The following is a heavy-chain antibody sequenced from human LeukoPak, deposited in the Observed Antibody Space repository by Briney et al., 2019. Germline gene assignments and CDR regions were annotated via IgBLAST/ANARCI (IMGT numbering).Heavy chain of an antibody. D-gene: IGHD3-3*01. V-gene: IGHV3-66*02. Sequence: GGSLRLSCAASGFTVSSNYMSWVRQAPGKGLEWVSVIHSGGSTYYADSVKGRFTSSRDSSKNTLYLQMNSLRAEDTAVYYCARNHAFGVVIIPPDYWGQGTLVTVSS. CDR1: GFTVSSNY. CDR2: IHSGGST. CDR3: ARNHAFGVVIIPPDY. J-gene: IGHJ4*02.